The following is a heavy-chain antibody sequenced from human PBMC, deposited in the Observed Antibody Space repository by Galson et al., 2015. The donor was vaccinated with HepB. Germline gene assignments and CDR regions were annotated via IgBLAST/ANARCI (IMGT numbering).Heavy chain of an antibody. V-gene: IGHV4-4*07. D-gene: IGHD5-24*01. CDR1: GGSISSYY. Sequence: SETLSLTCTVPGGSISSYYWSWMRQPAGKGREWIGRIYTSGSTNYNPSLKSRVTMSVDTSKNQFSLKLSSVTAADTAVYYCARSHGDGYNYYYYYYGMDVWGQWTTVTVSS. CDR2: IYTSGST. J-gene: IGHJ6*02. CDR3: ARSHGDGYNYYYYYYGMDV.